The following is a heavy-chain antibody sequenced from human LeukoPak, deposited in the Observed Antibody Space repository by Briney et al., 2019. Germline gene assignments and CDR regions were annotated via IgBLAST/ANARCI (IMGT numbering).Heavy chain of an antibody. D-gene: IGHD6-19*01. J-gene: IGHJ5*02. V-gene: IGHV1-2*02. CDR2: INPNSGGT. CDR1: GYTFTGYY. CDR3: ASSVMDSSGWYWFDP. Sequence: EASVKVSCKASGYTFTGYYMHLVRQAPGQGLEWMGWINPNSGGTNYAQKFQGRVTMTRDTSISTAYMELSRLRSDDTAVYYCASSVMDSSGWYWFDPWGQGTLVTVSS.